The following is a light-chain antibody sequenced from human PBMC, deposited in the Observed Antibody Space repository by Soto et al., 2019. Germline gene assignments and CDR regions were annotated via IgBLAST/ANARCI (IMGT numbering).Light chain of an antibody. J-gene: IGKJ1*01. CDR1: QSVSSN. CDR2: GAS. V-gene: IGKV3-15*01. CDR3: LQYNDWPRT. Sequence: EIVMTQSPATLSVSPGERATLSCRARQSVSSNLAWYQQKPGQAPRLLIYGASTRATGVPARFSGSGSGTKFTLTISSLQSEDFAVYYCLQYNDWPRTFGQGTKVEI.